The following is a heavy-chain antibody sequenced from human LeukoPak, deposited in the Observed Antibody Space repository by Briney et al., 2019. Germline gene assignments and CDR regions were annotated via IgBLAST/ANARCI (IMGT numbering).Heavy chain of an antibody. Sequence: PGGSLRLSCAASGFTFGSYGMTWVRQAPGKGLEWVSGCSANGDSTYYADSVKGRFTISRDNSRSTLFLQLNRLRAEDTALYYCVKDRENYASDYFDYWGQGNLVTVSS. CDR1: GFTFGSYG. D-gene: IGHD2-2*01. CDR2: CSANGDST. J-gene: IGHJ4*02. V-gene: IGHV3-23*01. CDR3: VKDRENYASDYFDY.